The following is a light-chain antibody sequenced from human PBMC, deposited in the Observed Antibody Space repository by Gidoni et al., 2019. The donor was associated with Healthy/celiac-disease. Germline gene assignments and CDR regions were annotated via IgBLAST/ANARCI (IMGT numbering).Light chain of an antibody. CDR1: QSVSSY. CDR2: DAS. Sequence: EIELTQSPATLSLSPGERATLSCRASQSVSSYLAWYQQKPGQAPRLLIYDASNRATGIPARFSGSGSGTDFTLTISSLEPEDFAVYYCQQRSNWPRAFXXXTKVEIK. CDR3: QQRSNWPRA. J-gene: IGKJ1*01. V-gene: IGKV3-11*01.